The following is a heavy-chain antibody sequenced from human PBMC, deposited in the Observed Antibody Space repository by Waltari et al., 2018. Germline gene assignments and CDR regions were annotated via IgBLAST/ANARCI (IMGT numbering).Heavy chain of an antibody. CDR2: ISGSGGST. CDR1: GFPFSSYA. V-gene: IGHV3-23*01. CDR3: AKSEGKGSWVFFVFDY. J-gene: IGHJ4*02. D-gene: IGHD6-13*01. Sequence: EVPLLVSGGGLVQPGGSLSLSCLASGFPFSSYAMSWVRQSPGKGLGWVSAISGSGGSTYYADYVKGRFTISRDNSKNTLYLQMNSLRAEDTAVYYCAKSEGKGSWVFFVFDYWGQGTLVTVSS.